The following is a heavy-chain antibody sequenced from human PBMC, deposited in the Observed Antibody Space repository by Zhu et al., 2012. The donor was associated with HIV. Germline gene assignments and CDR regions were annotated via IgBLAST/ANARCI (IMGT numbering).Heavy chain of an antibody. J-gene: IGHJ4*02. CDR1: GGSFSDYY. CDR2: INHSGSI. V-gene: IGHV4-34*02. CDR3: ARRSSEWDPTLYFDY. Sequence: QVQLQQWGAGLLEPSEMLSLTCAVYGGSFSDYYWSWIRQPPGRGLEWIGDINHSGSIKYNSSLESRVTMSVDTSKNQFSLKLTSVTAADTAVYYCARRSSEWDPTLYFDYWGQGNMVTVSS. D-gene: IGHD1-26*01.